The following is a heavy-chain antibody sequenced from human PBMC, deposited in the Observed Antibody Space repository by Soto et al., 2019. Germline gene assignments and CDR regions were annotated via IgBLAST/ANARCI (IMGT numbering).Heavy chain of an antibody. CDR2: ISYSGST. Sequence: QVQLQESGPGLVKPSQTLSLTCTVSGGSISSGGYYWSWIRQHPGKGLEWIGYISYSGSTYYNPSLKSRVTISVDTSKNQFSLKLSSVTAADTAVYYCARSTIITMIVVADSWYFDLWGRGTLVTVSS. V-gene: IGHV4-31*03. J-gene: IGHJ2*01. CDR1: GGSISSGGYY. D-gene: IGHD3-22*01. CDR3: ARSTIITMIVVADSWYFDL.